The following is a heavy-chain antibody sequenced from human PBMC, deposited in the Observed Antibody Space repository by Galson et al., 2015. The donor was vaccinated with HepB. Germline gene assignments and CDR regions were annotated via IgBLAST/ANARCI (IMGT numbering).Heavy chain of an antibody. CDR2: IIPIFGTA. V-gene: IGHV1-69*13. J-gene: IGHJ6*04. Sequence: SVKVSCKASGGTFSSYAISWVRQAPGQGLEWMGGIIPIFGTANYAQKFQGRVTITADESTSTAYVELSSLRSEDTAVYYCARGGFGQLPRYYYYGMDVWGKGTTVTVSS. CDR3: ARGGFGQLPRYYYYGMDV. CDR1: GGTFSSYA. D-gene: IGHD2-2*01.